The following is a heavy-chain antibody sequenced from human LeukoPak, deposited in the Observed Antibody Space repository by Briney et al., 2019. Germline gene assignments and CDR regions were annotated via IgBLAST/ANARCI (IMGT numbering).Heavy chain of an antibody. CDR2: ISGSGGST. CDR1: RFTFSSYA. D-gene: IGHD6-25*01. V-gene: IGHV3-23*01. J-gene: IGHJ4*02. Sequence: GGSLRLSCTASRFTFSSYAMSWVRQAPGKGLEWVSAISGSGGSTYYADSVKGRFSISRDDSKNTLYLQMNSLRVEDTAIYYCAKVKWSSSGALDYWGQGTLVSVSS. CDR3: AKVKWSSSGALDY.